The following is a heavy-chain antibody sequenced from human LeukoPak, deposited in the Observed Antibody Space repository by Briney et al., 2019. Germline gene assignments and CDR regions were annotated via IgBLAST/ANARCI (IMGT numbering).Heavy chain of an antibody. CDR2: ISYDGSNK. D-gene: IGHD6-13*01. J-gene: IGHJ6*02. CDR1: GFTFSSYG. Sequence: AGGSLRLSCAASGFTFSSYGIHWVRQAPGKGLEWVAVISYDGSNKYYADSVKGRFTISRDNSKNTLYLQMNSLRAEDTAVYYCARDWEQQLGLMDVWGQGTTVTVSS. CDR3: ARDWEQQLGLMDV. V-gene: IGHV3-30*03.